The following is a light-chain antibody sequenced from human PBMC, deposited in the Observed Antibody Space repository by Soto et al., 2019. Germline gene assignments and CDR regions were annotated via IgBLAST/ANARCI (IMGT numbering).Light chain of an antibody. J-gene: IGKJ2*01. CDR1: QSIGSY. V-gene: IGKV1-39*01. CDR2: AAS. CDR3: QQSYSTLYT. Sequence: DIQMTQSPSSLSASVGDRVTITCRASQSIGSYFNWYQQKPGKAPKLLIYAASSLQSGVPSRFSGSGSGTDFTLTISSLQPGDFATYYCQQSYSTLYTFGQGTKLEIK.